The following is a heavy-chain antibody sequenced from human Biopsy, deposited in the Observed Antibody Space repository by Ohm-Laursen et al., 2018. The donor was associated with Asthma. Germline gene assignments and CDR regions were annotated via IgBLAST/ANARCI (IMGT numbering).Heavy chain of an antibody. CDR3: ARGQKSAGDRWFDP. Sequence: VASVKVFCKASGYTFIGCHIHWMRQAPGQGLEWMGRINPNSGGTNYAQKFQGRVTMTRDTSISTAYMEVSRLRSDDTAVYYCARGQKSAGDRWFDPWGQGTLVTVSS. D-gene: IGHD6-13*01. J-gene: IGHJ5*02. V-gene: IGHV1-2*06. CDR2: INPNSGGT. CDR1: GYTFIGCH.